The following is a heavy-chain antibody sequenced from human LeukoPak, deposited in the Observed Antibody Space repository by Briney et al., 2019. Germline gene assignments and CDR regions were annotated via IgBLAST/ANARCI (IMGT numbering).Heavy chain of an antibody. V-gene: IGHV4-38-2*02. CDR3: ARLDIVATIDY. CDR2: IYHSGTT. D-gene: IGHD5-12*01. CDR1: GYSISSGYY. J-gene: IGHJ4*02. Sequence: SETLSLTCTVSGYSISSGYYWGWIRQPPGRGLEWIATIYHSGTTYYNPSLKSRVTISVDTSNNQFSLKLSSVTAADTAVYHCARLDIVATIDYWGQGILVTVSS.